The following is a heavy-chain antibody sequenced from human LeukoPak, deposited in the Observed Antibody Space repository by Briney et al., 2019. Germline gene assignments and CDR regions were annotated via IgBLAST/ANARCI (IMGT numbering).Heavy chain of an antibody. D-gene: IGHD3-3*01. J-gene: IGHJ3*02. V-gene: IGHV3-48*01. CDR3: AREARRYDFWSGYWTDAFDI. Sequence: PGGSLRLSCAASGFTFSSYSMTWVRQAPGKGLEWVSYISSSSSTIYYADSVKGRFTISRDNAKNSLYLQMNSLRAEDTAVYYCAREARRYDFWSGYWTDAFDIWGQGTMVTVSS. CDR1: GFTFSSYS. CDR2: ISSSSSTI.